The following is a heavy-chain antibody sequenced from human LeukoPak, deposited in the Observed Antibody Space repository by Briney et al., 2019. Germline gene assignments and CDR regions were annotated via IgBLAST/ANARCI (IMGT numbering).Heavy chain of an antibody. Sequence: SETLSLTCAVYGGSFSGYYWCWIRQPPGKGLEWIGEINRSGSTNYSPSLKSRVTISVDTSKNQFSLKLRSVTAADTAVYYCARGEPPRIQLWLRYYYYMDVWGKGTTVTVSS. V-gene: IGHV4-34*01. CDR3: ARGEPPRIQLWLRYYYYMDV. D-gene: IGHD5-18*01. CDR1: GGSFSGYY. J-gene: IGHJ6*03. CDR2: INRSGST.